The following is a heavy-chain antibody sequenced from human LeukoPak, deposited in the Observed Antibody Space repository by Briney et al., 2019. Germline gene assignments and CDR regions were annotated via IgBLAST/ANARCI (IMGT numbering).Heavy chain of an antibody. CDR3: AKGIYGDYGGVDY. Sequence: GGSLRLSCVVSGFTFSSKAMSWVRQAPGKGLEWVSGITNSGDSTYCADSVKGRFTISRDNSKNTLYLQMNSLRAEDTAVYYCAKGIYGDYGGVDYWGQGTLVTVSS. CDR1: GFTFSSKA. J-gene: IGHJ4*02. V-gene: IGHV3-23*01. D-gene: IGHD4-17*01. CDR2: ITNSGDST.